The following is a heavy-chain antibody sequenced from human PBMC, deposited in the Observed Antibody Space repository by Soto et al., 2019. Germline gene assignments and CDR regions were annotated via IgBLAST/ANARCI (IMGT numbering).Heavy chain of an antibody. V-gene: IGHV3-23*01. Sequence: GGSLRLSCAASGFTFSSYAMSWVRQAPGKGLEWVSAISGIGGSTYYADSRKGRFTISRDNSKNTLYLQMNSLRVEDTAVYYCAKDRSGRYQNWVQGTMVTVSS. J-gene: IGHJ3*01. CDR2: ISGIGGST. CDR3: AKDRSGRYQN. CDR1: GFTFSSYA. D-gene: IGHD1-26*01.